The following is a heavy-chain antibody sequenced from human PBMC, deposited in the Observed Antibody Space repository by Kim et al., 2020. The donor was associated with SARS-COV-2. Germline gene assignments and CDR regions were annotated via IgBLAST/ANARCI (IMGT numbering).Heavy chain of an antibody. D-gene: IGHD3-22*01. CDR2: ISRGGDNT. CDR1: GFTFSNYA. Sequence: GGSLRLSCAASGFTFSNYAMTWVRQAPGKGLEWVSGISRGGDNTYYTDSVKGRFTISRDNSKNMLFLQMSSLRAEDTALYYCARRDPNSSGHLTQLFAFDSWGQGTLVTVSS. V-gene: IGHV3-23*01. J-gene: IGHJ4*02. CDR3: ARRDPNSSGHLTQLFAFDS.